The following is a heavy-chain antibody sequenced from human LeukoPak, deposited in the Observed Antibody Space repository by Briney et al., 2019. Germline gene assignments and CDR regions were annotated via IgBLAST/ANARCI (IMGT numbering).Heavy chain of an antibody. CDR1: GGSISSYY. V-gene: IGHV4-59*01. D-gene: IGHD5-18*01. J-gene: IGHJ6*02. CDR3: ARVGAVRNDGYSYGYGYYYYGMDV. Sequence: SETLSLTCTVSGGSISSYYWSWIRQPPGKGLEWIGYIYYSGSTNYNPSLKSRVTISVDTSKNQFSLKLSSVTAADTAVYYCARVGAVRNDGYSYGYGYYYYGMDVWGQGTTVTVSS. CDR2: IYYSGST.